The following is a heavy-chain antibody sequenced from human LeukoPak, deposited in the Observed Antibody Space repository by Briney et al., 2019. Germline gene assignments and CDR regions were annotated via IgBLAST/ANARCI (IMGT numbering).Heavy chain of an antibody. CDR2: ISYDGSNK. V-gene: IGHV3-30-3*01. CDR3: ARDHGGYGDFDY. CDR1: GFTFSSYA. D-gene: IGHD4-17*01. Sequence: GGSLRLSCAASGFTFSSYAMHWVRQAPGKGLEWVAVISYDGSNKYYADSVKGRFTISRDNSKNTLYLQMNSLRAEDTAVYYCARDHGGYGDFDYWGQGTLVTVSS. J-gene: IGHJ4*02.